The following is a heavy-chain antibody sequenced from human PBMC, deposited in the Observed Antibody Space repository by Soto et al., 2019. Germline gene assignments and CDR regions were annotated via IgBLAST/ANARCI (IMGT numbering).Heavy chain of an antibody. CDR3: ARAGYYYDTSGSSPIDY. Sequence: GASVKVSCKASGYTFTTYSIYWVRQAPGQRLEWMGWINAGNGNTKYSQKFQGRVTITRDTSASTAYMELSSLRSEDTAVYYCARAGYYYDTSGSSPIDYWGQGTLVTVSS. D-gene: IGHD3-22*01. CDR1: GYTFTTYS. V-gene: IGHV1-3*01. J-gene: IGHJ4*02. CDR2: INAGNGNT.